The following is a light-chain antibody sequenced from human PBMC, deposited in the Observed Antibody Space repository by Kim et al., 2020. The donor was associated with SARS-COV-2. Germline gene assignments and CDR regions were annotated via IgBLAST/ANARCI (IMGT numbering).Light chain of an antibody. CDR3: HKYNSAPRT. V-gene: IGKV1-27*01. J-gene: IGKJ1*01. Sequence: ASVGASVTIPCRSSQGISNYLAWYQQKPGKVPQLLIYAASTLQSGVPSRFSGSGSGTDFTLTISSLQPEDVATYYCHKYNSAPRTFGQGTKVDIK. CDR1: QGISNY. CDR2: AAS.